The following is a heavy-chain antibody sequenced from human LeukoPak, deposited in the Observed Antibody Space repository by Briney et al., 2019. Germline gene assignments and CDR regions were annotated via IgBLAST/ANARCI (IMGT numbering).Heavy chain of an antibody. V-gene: IGHV4-59*01. CDR3: ARGGAARLHFQN. CDR2: IYHSGST. CDR1: GGSISTYY. J-gene: IGHJ1*01. Sequence: PSQTLPLTCTVSGGSISTYYWNWIRQPPGKGLEWIGYIYHSGSTNCNPSLQSRVTISVDTSKNQFSLNLNSVTAADTAVYYCARGGAARLHFQNWGQGTLVTVSS. D-gene: IGHD6-6*01.